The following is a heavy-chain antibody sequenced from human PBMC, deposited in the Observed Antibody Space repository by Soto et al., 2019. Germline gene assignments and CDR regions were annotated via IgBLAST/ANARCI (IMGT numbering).Heavy chain of an antibody. Sequence: EVQLVESGGGLVKPGGSLRLSCAASGFTFSSYSMNWVRQAPGKGLEWVSSISSSSSYIYYADSVKGRFTISRDNAXXSLYLQMNSLRAEDTAVYYCARYCSGGGCSNWFDPWGQGTLVTVSS. CDR2: ISSSSSYI. V-gene: IGHV3-21*01. CDR3: ARYCSGGGCSNWFDP. D-gene: IGHD2-15*01. CDR1: GFTFSSYS. J-gene: IGHJ5*02.